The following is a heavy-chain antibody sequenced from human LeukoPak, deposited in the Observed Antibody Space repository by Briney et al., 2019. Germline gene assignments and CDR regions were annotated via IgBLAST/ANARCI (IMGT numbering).Heavy chain of an antibody. D-gene: IGHD2-2*01. CDR3: AKGTYCSSTSCAFDI. Sequence: QSGRSLRLSCAASGLTFDDYAMHWVRQAPGKGLEWVSGISWNSGSIGYADSVKGRFTISRDNAKNSLYLQMNSLRAEDMALYYCAKGTYCSSTSCAFDIWGQGTMVTVSS. V-gene: IGHV3-9*03. J-gene: IGHJ3*02. CDR1: GLTFDDYA. CDR2: ISWNSGSI.